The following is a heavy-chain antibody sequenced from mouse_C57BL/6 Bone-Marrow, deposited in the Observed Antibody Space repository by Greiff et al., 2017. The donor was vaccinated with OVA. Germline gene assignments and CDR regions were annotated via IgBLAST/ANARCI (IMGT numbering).Heavy chain of an antibody. CDR2: INPGSGGT. CDR1: GYAFTNYL. V-gene: IGHV1-54*01. CDR3: ARGPYGNYEYFDV. J-gene: IGHJ1*03. Sequence: VQLQASGAELVRPGTSVKVSCKASGYAFTNYLIEWVKQRPGQGLEWIGVINPGSGGTNYNEKFKGKATLTADKSSSTAYMQLSSLTSEDSAVYFCARGPYGNYEYFDVWGTGTTVTVSS. D-gene: IGHD2-1*01.